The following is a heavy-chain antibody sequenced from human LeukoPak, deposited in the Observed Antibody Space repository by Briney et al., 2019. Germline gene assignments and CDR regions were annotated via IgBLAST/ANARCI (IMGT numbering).Heavy chain of an antibody. CDR2: IYYSGST. Sequence: SETLSLTCTVSGGSISSSSYYWGWIRQPPGKGLEWIGSIYYSGSTYYNPSLKSRVTISVDTSKNQFSLKLSSVTAADTAVYYCARCSSGIAAAGHSGGTYYYYYMDVWGKGTTVTVSS. J-gene: IGHJ6*03. V-gene: IGHV4-39*07. D-gene: IGHD6-13*01. CDR1: GGSISSSSYY. CDR3: ARCSSGIAAAGHSGGTYYYYYMDV.